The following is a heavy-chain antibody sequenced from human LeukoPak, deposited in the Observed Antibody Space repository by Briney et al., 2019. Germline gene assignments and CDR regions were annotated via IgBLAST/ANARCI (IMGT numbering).Heavy chain of an antibody. CDR2: TYYRSKWYN. CDR1: GDCALKKNAG. V-gene: IGHV6-1*01. J-gene: IGHJ4*02. Sequence: SQTLSLTCDIGGDCALKKNAGSGSVRPSPSGGLEWLGRTYYRSKWYNDYAISVKSRITIKPDTAQNQFSLQLNAVTPEDTAVLYCARDLDCFDYWGQGIQVTVSS. CDR3: ARDLDCFDY.